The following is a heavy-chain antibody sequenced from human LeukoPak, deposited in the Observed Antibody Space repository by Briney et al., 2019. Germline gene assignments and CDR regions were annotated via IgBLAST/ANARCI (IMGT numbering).Heavy chain of an antibody. CDR1: GFTFSSYA. V-gene: IGHV3-23*01. CDR2: ISGSGGST. Sequence: GGSLRLSCAASGFTFSSYAMSWVPQAPEKGLEWVSAISGSGGSTYYADSVKGRFTISRDNSKNTLYLQMNSLRAEDTAVYYCATCYGDYPQYNWLDPWHRETVVSVSS. D-gene: IGHD4-17*01. J-gene: IGHJ5*02. CDR3: ATCYGDYPQYNWLDP.